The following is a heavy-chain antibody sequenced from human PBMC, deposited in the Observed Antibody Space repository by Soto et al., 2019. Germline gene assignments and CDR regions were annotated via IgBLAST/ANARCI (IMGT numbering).Heavy chain of an antibody. CDR2: IYYSGST. V-gene: IGHV4-61*01. J-gene: IGHJ4*02. Sequence: SETLSLTCTVSGGSVSSGSYHWGWIRQPPGKGLEWIGYIYYSGSTNYNPSLKSRVTISVDTSKNQFSLKLSSVTAADTAVYYCARDGGSYLFDYWGQGTLVTVSS. CDR3: ARDGGSYLFDY. D-gene: IGHD1-26*01. CDR1: GGSVSSGSYH.